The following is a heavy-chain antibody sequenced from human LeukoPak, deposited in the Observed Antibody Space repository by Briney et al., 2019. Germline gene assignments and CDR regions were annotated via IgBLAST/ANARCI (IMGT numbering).Heavy chain of an antibody. J-gene: IGHJ5*02. CDR2: IIPILGIA. Sequence: ASVKVSCKASGYTFTSYGISWVRQAPGQGLEWMGRIIPILGIANYAQKFQGRVTITADKSTSTAYMELSSLRSEDTAVYYCARVHSGSYGDWFDPWGQGTLVTVSS. V-gene: IGHV1-69*04. CDR1: GYTFTSYG. CDR3: ARVHSGSYGDWFDP. D-gene: IGHD1-26*01.